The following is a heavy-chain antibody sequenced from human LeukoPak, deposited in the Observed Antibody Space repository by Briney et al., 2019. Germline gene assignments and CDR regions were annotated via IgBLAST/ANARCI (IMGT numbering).Heavy chain of an antibody. CDR3: ATRRSGSYSEY. Sequence: SETLSLTCSVYGGSFTDYFWTWIRQSPGKGLEWIGEINDYTGDTKYNPSLNSRVSISLEKSKNQFSLELRSVTAADTAVYYCATRRSGSYSEYWGQGILVTVSS. D-gene: IGHD1-26*01. J-gene: IGHJ4*02. CDR2: INDYTGDT. CDR1: GGSFTDYF. V-gene: IGHV4-34*01.